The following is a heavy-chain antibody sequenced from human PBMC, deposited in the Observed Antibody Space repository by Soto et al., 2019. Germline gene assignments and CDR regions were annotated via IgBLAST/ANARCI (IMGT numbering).Heavy chain of an antibody. D-gene: IGHD6-13*01. J-gene: IGHJ5*02. V-gene: IGHV1-69*01. CDR1: GGTFSSYA. CDR3: ARDAYSSQNRYNWFDP. Sequence: QVQLVQSGAEVKKPGSSVKVSCKASGGTFSSYAISWVRQAPGQGLEWMGGIIPIFGTANYAQKFQGRVTITADESTSTAYMELRSMRSEDTAVYYCARDAYSSQNRYNWFDPWGQGTLVTVSS. CDR2: IIPIFGTA.